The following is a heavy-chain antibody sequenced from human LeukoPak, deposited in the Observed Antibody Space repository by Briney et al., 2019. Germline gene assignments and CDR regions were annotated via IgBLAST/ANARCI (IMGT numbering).Heavy chain of an antibody. CDR3: AREDTNDYGDYGVDY. CDR1: GGTFSSYT. J-gene: IGHJ4*02. D-gene: IGHD4-17*01. Sequence: VASVKVSCKASGGTFSSYTISWVRQAPGQGLEWMGRIIPILGIANYAQKFQGRVTITADKSTSSAYMELSSLRSEDTAVYYCAREDTNDYGDYGVDYWGQGTLVTVSS. CDR2: IIPILGIA. V-gene: IGHV1-69*04.